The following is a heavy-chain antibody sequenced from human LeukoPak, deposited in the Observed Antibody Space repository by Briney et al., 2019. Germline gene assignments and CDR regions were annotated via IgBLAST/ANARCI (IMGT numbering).Heavy chain of an antibody. CDR3: ASSYTVVTREAFDI. CDR1: GGSISSGSYY. J-gene: IGHJ3*02. D-gene: IGHD4-23*01. Sequence: PSETLSLTCTVSGGSISSGSYYWSWIRQPAGKGLEWIGRIYTSGSTNYNPSLKSRVAISVDTSKNQFSLKLSSANAADTAVYYCASSYTVVTREAFDIWGQGTMVTVSS. V-gene: IGHV4-61*02. CDR2: IYTSGST.